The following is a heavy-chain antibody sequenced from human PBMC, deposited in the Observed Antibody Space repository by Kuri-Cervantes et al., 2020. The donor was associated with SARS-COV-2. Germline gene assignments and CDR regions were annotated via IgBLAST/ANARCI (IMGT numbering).Heavy chain of an antibody. J-gene: IGHJ6*02. CDR2: TYYRSKWYN. CDR3: ARDTAYYDYVWGRRNYGMDV. Sequence: LRLSCAISGDSVSSNSAAWNWIRQSPSRGLEWLGRTYYRSKWYNDYAVSVKSRITINPDTSKNQFSLQLSSVTPEDTAVYYCARDTAYYDYVWGRRNYGMDVWGQGTTVTVSS. V-gene: IGHV6-1*01. CDR1: GDSVSSNSAA. D-gene: IGHD3-16*01.